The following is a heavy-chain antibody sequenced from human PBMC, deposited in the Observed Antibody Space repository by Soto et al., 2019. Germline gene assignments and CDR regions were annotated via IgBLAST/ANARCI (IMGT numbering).Heavy chain of an antibody. CDR3: ARDGPDYYASRMDV. CDR1: GIPVSSNY. V-gene: IGHV3-53*04. D-gene: IGHD3-10*01. J-gene: IGHJ6*02. CDR2: LHSGGDT. Sequence: EVQLVESGGGLVQPGGSLRLSCAASGIPVSSNYRTWVRQAPGKGLEWVSVLHSGGDTYYANSVKGRFTISRHDSTNTLFLQMNSLIAEDTAVYYCARDGPDYYASRMDVWGQGTTVTVSS.